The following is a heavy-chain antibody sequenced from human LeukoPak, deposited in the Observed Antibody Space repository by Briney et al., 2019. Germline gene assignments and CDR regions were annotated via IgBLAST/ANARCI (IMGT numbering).Heavy chain of an antibody. V-gene: IGHV1-18*01. J-gene: IGHJ4*02. Sequence: ASVKVSCKASGYTFTSYGISWVRQAPGQGLEWMGWISAYNGNTNYAQKLQGRVTITTDTSTSTAYMELRSLRSDDTAVYYCARGKDLWGYCSGGSCYCFDYWGQGTLVTVSS. CDR2: ISAYNGNT. D-gene: IGHD2-15*01. CDR3: ARGKDLWGYCSGGSCYCFDY. CDR1: GYTFTSYG.